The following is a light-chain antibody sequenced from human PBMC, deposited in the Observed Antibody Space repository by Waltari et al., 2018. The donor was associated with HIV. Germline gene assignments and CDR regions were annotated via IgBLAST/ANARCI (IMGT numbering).Light chain of an antibody. J-gene: IGLJ1*01. CDR3: QSYDSSLSGYV. Sequence: QSVLTQPPSVSGAPGQRVTLSCTGSSSNIGAGYDVHWYQQLPGTAPKLLIYDNTNRPSGVPDRISGSKSGTSASLAITGLQAEDEADYYCQSYDSSLSGYVFGTGTKVTVL. V-gene: IGLV1-40*01. CDR2: DNT. CDR1: SSNIGAGYD.